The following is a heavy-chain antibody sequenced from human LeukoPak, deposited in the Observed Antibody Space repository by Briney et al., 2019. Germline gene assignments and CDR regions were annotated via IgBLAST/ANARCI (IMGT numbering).Heavy chain of an antibody. J-gene: IGHJ4*02. CDR2: IYFSENT. V-gene: IGHV4-59*02. CDR1: GASVSSYY. Sequence: PSETLSLTCTVSGASVSSYYWSWIRQPPGKGLEWIGYIYFSENTTYNPSLRSRLTISVDTSKNQFSLKLSSVTAADTAVYYCAACLRGGDCFSFDYWGRGTLVTVSS. D-gene: IGHD2-21*02. CDR3: AACLRGGDCFSFDY.